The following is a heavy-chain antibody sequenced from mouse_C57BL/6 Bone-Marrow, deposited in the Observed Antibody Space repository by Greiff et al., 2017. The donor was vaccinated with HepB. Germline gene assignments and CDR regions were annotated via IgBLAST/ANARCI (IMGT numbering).Heavy chain of an antibody. D-gene: IGHD1-1*01. CDR2: ISYDGSN. V-gene: IGHV3-6*01. Sequence: EVQRVESGPGLVKPSQSLSLTCSVTGYSITSGYYWNWIRQFPGNKLEWMGYISYDGSNNYNPSLKNRISITRDTSKNQFFLKLNSVTTEDTATYYCAREKCYYYTAMDYWGQGTSVTVSS. J-gene: IGHJ4*01. CDR1: GYSITSGYY. CDR3: AREKCYYYTAMDY.